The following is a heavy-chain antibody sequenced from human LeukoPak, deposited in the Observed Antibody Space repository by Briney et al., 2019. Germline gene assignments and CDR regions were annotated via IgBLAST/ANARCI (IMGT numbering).Heavy chain of an antibody. Sequence: GGSLRLSCAASGFTFSSYAMSWVRQAPGKGLEWVTFTRYDGNNKYYADSVKGRFTISRDNSKNTLYLQMSSLRGEDTAVYYCAKDHSAAGTGIDYWGQGTLVTVSS. J-gene: IGHJ4*02. V-gene: IGHV3-30*02. CDR2: TRYDGNNK. CDR3: AKDHSAAGTGIDY. CDR1: GFTFSSYA. D-gene: IGHD6-13*01.